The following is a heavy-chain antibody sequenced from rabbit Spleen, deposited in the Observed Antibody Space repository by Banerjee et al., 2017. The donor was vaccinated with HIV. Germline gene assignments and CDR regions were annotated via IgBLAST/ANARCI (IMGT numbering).Heavy chain of an antibody. V-gene: IGHV1S45*01. CDR3: ARETNSSFSSYGMDL. J-gene: IGHJ6*01. Sequence: QEQLKESGGGLVQPGGSLKLSCKASGFSFSSRYYMCWVRQAPGKGLEWIACIYAGSSGDTYYASWAKGRFTISKTSSTTVTLQMTSLTAADTATYFCARETNSSFSSYGMDLWGPGTLVTVS. CDR2: IYAGSSGDT. CDR1: GFSFSSRYY. D-gene: IGHD1-1*01.